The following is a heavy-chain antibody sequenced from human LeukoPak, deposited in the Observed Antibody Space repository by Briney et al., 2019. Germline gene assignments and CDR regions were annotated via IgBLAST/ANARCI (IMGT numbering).Heavy chain of an antibody. V-gene: IGHV3-30*04. J-gene: IGHJ4*02. Sequence: GGSLRLSCAASGFNFVNYAMHWLRQAQGNGLNWLALISYDRSYQSYADSVKGRFTISRDSSTNTVSLQMNSLRDEDMAMYYCAREIRGYYAAYWGQGILVTVSS. CDR1: GFNFVNYA. D-gene: IGHD3-3*01. CDR3: AREIRGYYAAY. CDR2: ISYDRSYQ.